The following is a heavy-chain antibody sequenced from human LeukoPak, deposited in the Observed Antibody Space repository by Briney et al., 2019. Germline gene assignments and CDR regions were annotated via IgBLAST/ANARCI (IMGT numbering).Heavy chain of an antibody. Sequence: ASVKVSCKASGYTFTGYYMHWVRQAPGQGLEWMGWINPNSGGTNYAQKFQGRVTMTRDTSISTAYMELSRLRSDDTAVYYCARDAPSYDTLTGYYRAWGQGTLVTVSS. CDR2: INPNSGGT. V-gene: IGHV1-2*02. J-gene: IGHJ5*02. D-gene: IGHD3-9*01. CDR1: GYTFTGYY. CDR3: ARDAPSYDTLTGYYRA.